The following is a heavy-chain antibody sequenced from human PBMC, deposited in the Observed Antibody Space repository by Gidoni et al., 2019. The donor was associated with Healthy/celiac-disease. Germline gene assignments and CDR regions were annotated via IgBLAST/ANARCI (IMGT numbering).Heavy chain of an antibody. Sequence: QVQLQESGPGLVKPSQTLSLTCTVSGGSISRGDYYWSWIRQPPGKGLEWIGYIYYSGSTYYNPSLKSRVTISVDTSKNQFSLKLSSVTAADTAVYYCARVGYSGSYYESYYFDYWGQGTLVTVSS. D-gene: IGHD1-26*01. CDR3: ARVGYSGSYYESYYFDY. CDR2: IYYSGST. V-gene: IGHV4-30-4*01. CDR1: GGSISRGDYY. J-gene: IGHJ4*02.